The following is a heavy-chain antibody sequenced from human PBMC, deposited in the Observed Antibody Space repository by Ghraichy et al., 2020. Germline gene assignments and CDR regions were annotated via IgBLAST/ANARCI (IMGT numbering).Heavy chain of an antibody. V-gene: IGHV3-49*03. Sequence: GGSLRLSCTASGFTFGGYAMSWFRQAPGKGLEWVGFIRSKAYGGTTEYAASVKGRFTISRDDSKSIAYLQMNSLKTEDTAVYYCTGDIVATTPNWFDPWGQGTLVTVSS. D-gene: IGHD5-12*01. CDR1: GFTFGGYA. CDR2: IRSKAYGGTT. CDR3: TGDIVATTPNWFDP. J-gene: IGHJ5*02.